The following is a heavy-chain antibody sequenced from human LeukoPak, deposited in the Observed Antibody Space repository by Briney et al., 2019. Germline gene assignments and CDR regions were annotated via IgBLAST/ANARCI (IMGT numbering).Heavy chain of an antibody. D-gene: IGHD3-10*01. V-gene: IGHV3-23*01. CDR1: GFTFSSYA. Sequence: GGSLRLSCAASGFTFSSYAMSWVRQAPGKGLEWVSSFSGSGGSTYYADSVKGRFTISRDNSENTLYLQMNSLRAEDTAVYYCAKVDHYFGSGSYYLDYWGQGTLVTVSS. CDR2: FSGSGGST. CDR3: AKVDHYFGSGSYYLDY. J-gene: IGHJ4*02.